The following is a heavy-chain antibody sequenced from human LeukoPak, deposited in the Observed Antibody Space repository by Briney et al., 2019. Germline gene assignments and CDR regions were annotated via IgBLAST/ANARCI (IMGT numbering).Heavy chain of an antibody. CDR3: ANGPGFWGLLNY. Sequence: GASVKVSCKVSGYTLTELSMHWVRQAPGKGLEWMGGFDPEDGETIYAQKFQGRVTMTEDTSTDTAYMELSSLRSEDTAVYYCANGPGFWGLLNYWGQGTLVTVSS. D-gene: IGHD3-10*01. CDR1: GYTLTELS. J-gene: IGHJ4*02. V-gene: IGHV1-24*01. CDR2: FDPEDGET.